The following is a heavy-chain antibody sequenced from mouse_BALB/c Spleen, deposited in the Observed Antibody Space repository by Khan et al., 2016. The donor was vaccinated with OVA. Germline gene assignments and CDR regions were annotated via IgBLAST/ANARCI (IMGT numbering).Heavy chain of an antibody. CDR1: GYSITSGYA. CDR2: ISYSGVT. CDR3: ARGNYYGYYFDY. V-gene: IGHV3-2*02. Sequence: VQLQESGPGLVKPSQSLSLTCTVTGYSITSGYAWNWIRQFPGNKLEWMGYISYSGVTSYTPSLKSRISITRDTSKNQFFLQLNCVTTEDTATYYCARGNYYGYYFDYWGQGTTLTVSS. J-gene: IGHJ2*01. D-gene: IGHD1-2*01.